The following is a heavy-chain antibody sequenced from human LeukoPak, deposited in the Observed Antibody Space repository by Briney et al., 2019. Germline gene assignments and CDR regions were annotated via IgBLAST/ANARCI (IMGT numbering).Heavy chain of an antibody. CDR1: GFNFNAYG. CDR2: ISSDGGNK. V-gene: IGHV3-30*18. J-gene: IGHJ3*02. CDR3: AKVASRTGGWKWLQNNDAFDI. D-gene: IGHD3-22*01. Sequence: PGRSLRLSCVVSGFNFNAYGMHWVRQAPGKGLEWVAVISSDGGNKFYADSVKGRFTISRDNSKNTLYLQMNSLRLEDTAVYYCAKVASRTGGWKWLQNNDAFDIWGQGTMVTVSS.